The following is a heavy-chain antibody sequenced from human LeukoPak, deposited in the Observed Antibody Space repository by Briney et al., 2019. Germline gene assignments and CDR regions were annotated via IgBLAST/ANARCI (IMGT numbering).Heavy chain of an antibody. V-gene: IGHV4-34*01. CDR2: INHSGST. J-gene: IGHJ4*02. Sequence: SETLSLTCAVYGGSFSGYYWSWIRQPPGKGLEWIGEINHSGSTNYNPSLKSRVTISVDTSKNQFSLKLSSVTSADTAVYYCARGKGVRFWSYWGQGTLVTVSS. CDR1: GGSFSGYY. D-gene: IGHD3-3*01. CDR3: ARGKGVRFWSY.